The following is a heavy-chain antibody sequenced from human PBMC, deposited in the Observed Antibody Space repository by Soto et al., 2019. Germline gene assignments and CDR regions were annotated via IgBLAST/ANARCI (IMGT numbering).Heavy chain of an antibody. CDR2: IHYSGSV. D-gene: IGHD4-17*01. J-gene: IGHJ6*02. Sequence: QVQLQESGPGLVRPSQTLSLTCTVSGGSISSDHYHWTWIRQTPGKGLEWIGYIHYSGSVYYNPSIKSRVTLSVDTSKNLFSLKLSSVTAADTAVYFCVREDDGGDRDYYGLDVWGQGTTVTVSS. CDR1: GGSISSDHYH. V-gene: IGHV4-30-4*01. CDR3: VREDDGGDRDYYGLDV.